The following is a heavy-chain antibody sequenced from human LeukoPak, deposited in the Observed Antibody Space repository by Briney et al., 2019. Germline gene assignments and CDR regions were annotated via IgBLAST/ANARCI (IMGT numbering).Heavy chain of an antibody. Sequence: GGSLRLSCAASGFNFRAYAMTWVRPAPGEGLGWVSGISGSGGTTYYADSVRGRFTISRDNSKNTVYLQLNNLRAEDTAVYYCAKDGVATQHALDIWGHGTMVTVSS. J-gene: IGHJ3*02. CDR3: AKDGVATQHALDI. CDR1: GFNFRAYA. D-gene: IGHD5-12*01. V-gene: IGHV3-23*01. CDR2: ISGSGGTT.